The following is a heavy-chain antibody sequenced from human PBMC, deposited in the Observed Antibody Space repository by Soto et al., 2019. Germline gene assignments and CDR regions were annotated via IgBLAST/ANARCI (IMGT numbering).Heavy chain of an antibody. V-gene: IGHV4-34*01. D-gene: IGHD2-2*01. Sequence: QVQLQQRGAGLLKPSETLSLTCAVYGGSFSGYYWSWIRQPPGKGLEWIGEINHSGSTNYNPSLKSRVTISVDTSKNQFSLKLSSVTAADTAVYYCARVVGYCSSTSCYPGLYYFDYWGQGTLVTVSS. CDR2: INHSGST. CDR3: ARVVGYCSSTSCYPGLYYFDY. CDR1: GGSFSGYY. J-gene: IGHJ4*02.